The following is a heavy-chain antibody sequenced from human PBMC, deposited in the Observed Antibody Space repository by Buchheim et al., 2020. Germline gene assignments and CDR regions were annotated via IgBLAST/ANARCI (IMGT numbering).Heavy chain of an antibody. V-gene: IGHV4-59*01. CDR2: IYYSGST. Sequence: QVQLQESGPGLVKPSETLSLTCTVSGGSISSYYWSWIRQPPGKGLEWIGYIYYSGSTNYNPSLKSLVTISVDTSKNQFSLKLSSVTAADTAVYYCARGGRRDGYLGYFDLWGRGTL. D-gene: IGHD5-24*01. J-gene: IGHJ2*01. CDR1: GGSISSYY. CDR3: ARGGRRDGYLGYFDL.